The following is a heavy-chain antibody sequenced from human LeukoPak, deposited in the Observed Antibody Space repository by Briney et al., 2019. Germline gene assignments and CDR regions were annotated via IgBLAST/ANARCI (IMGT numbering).Heavy chain of an antibody. V-gene: IGHV4-39*01. CDR1: GGSISSSSYY. CDR3: APHSSGWYGAFGY. D-gene: IGHD6-19*01. Sequence: PSETLSLTCTVSGGSISSSSYYWGWIRQPPGKGLEWIGSIYYSGSTYYNPSLKSRVTISVDTSKNQFSLKLSSVTAADTAVYYCAPHSSGWYGAFGYWGQGTLSPSPQ. CDR2: IYYSGST. J-gene: IGHJ4*02.